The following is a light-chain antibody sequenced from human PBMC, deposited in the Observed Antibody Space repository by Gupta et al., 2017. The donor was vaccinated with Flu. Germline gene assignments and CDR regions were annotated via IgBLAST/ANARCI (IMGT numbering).Light chain of an antibody. Sequence: DIQMTQSPSSLSASIGDRVTITCRASQSISSYLNWYHQKSGKAPKLLIYTASSLQSGVPSRFSGSGSGTDFTLTISSLQPEDFATYYCQQSYDAPWTFGQGTKLEI. J-gene: IGKJ1*01. CDR2: TAS. CDR1: QSISSY. CDR3: QQSYDAPWT. V-gene: IGKV1-39*01.